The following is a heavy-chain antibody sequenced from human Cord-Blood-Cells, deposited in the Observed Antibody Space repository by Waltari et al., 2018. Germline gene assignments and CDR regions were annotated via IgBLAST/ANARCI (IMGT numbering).Heavy chain of an antibody. CDR1: GFTFSSHW. CDR2: IKQDGSEK. D-gene: IGHD1-26*01. Sequence: EVQLVESGGGLVQPGGSLRLSCAASGFTFSSHWMSWVRKAPGKGLEWVANIKQDGSEKYYVDSVKGRFTISRDNAKNSLYLQMNSLRAEDTAVYYCARDKGGSYYYFDYWGQGTLVTVSS. V-gene: IGHV3-7*01. J-gene: IGHJ4*02. CDR3: ARDKGGSYYYFDY.